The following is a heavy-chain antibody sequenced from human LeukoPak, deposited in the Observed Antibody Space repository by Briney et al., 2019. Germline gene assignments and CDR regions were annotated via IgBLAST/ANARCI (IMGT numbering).Heavy chain of an antibody. Sequence: QPGGSLRLSCAASGFTVSSNYMSWVRQAPGKRLEWVSVIYSGGSTYYADSVKGRFTISRDNSKNTLYLQMNSLRAEDTAVYYCARTNRNYYDSGADAFDIWGQGTMVTVSS. J-gene: IGHJ3*02. V-gene: IGHV3-66*02. CDR1: GFTVSSNY. D-gene: IGHD3-22*01. CDR3: ARTNRNYYDSGADAFDI. CDR2: IYSGGST.